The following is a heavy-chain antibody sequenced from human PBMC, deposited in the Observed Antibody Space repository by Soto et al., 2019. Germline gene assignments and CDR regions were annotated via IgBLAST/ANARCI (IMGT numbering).Heavy chain of an antibody. CDR1: GYTFTTYT. D-gene: IGHD2-2*02. CDR3: ARSTTSCYSLCWFDP. J-gene: IGHJ5*02. V-gene: IGHV1-3*01. Sequence: VQLVQSGAEVMQPGASVKVSCKASGYTFTTYTIQWVRQAPGQRLEWMGWINAGNGETKYSQNFQGRVTITRDTSASTAYMELNSLRSEDTAVYYCARSTTSCYSLCWFDPLGQGTLVTVSS. CDR2: INAGNGET.